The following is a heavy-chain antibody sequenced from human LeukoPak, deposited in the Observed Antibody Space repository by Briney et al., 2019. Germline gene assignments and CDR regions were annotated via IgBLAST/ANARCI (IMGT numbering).Heavy chain of an antibody. CDR2: IFYSGST. D-gene: IGHD5-12*01. CDR1: GGSISSSSHY. V-gene: IGHV4-39*07. CDR3: ARLESGYYDAFDI. Sequence: PETLSLTCTVSGGSISSSSHYWGWIRQPPRKGLEWIGNIFYSGSTSYNPSLTSRVRMSVDTSKSQFSLKLSPVTAADTAVYYCARLESGYYDAFDIWGQGTMVTVSS. J-gene: IGHJ3*02.